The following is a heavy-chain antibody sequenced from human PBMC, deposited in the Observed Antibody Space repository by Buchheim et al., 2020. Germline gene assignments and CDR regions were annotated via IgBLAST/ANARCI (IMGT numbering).Heavy chain of an antibody. Sequence: EVQLVESGGGLVQPGGFLRLSCAASGFTFSSYEMNWVRQAPGKGLEWVSYIGSSGSTIYYADSVKGRFTISRDNAKNSLYLPMNSLRVEDTAVYYCARGGGYDFWSGSNGMDVWGQGTT. D-gene: IGHD3-3*01. V-gene: IGHV3-48*03. CDR2: IGSSGSTI. CDR3: ARGGGYDFWSGSNGMDV. J-gene: IGHJ6*02. CDR1: GFTFSSYE.